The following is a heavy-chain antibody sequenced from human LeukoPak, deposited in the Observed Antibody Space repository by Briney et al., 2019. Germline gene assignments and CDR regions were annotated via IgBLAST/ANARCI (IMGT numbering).Heavy chain of an antibody. CDR1: GFTFSSYG. Sequence: QPGGSLRLSCAASGFTFSSYGMHWVRQAPGKGLEWVAVISYDGSNKYYADSVKGRFTISRDNSKNTLYLQMNSLRAEDTAVYYCAKDTHIVVVIATPGGAFDIWGQGTMVTVSS. D-gene: IGHD2-21*01. J-gene: IGHJ3*02. CDR3: AKDTHIVVVIATPGGAFDI. V-gene: IGHV3-30*18. CDR2: ISYDGSNK.